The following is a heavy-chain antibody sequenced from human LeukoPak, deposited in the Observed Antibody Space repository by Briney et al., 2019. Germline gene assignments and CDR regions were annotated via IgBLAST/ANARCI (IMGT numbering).Heavy chain of an antibody. CDR2: INPNSGGT. CDR3: ARVKFGSSGSWPIDY. CDR1: GYTFTGYF. D-gene: IGHD6-13*01. Sequence: ASVKVSCKASGYTFTGYFIHWVEQAHAQGLEWRGWINPNSGGTNYAQKFQGRVTMTRDTSISTAYMELSRLTSDDTAVYYCARVKFGSSGSWPIDYWGQGTLVTVSS. V-gene: IGHV1-2*02. J-gene: IGHJ4*02.